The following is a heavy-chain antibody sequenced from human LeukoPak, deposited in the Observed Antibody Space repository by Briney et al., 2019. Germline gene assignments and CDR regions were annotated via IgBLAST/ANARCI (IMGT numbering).Heavy chain of an antibody. Sequence: GGSLRLSCAASGFTFSSYSMNWVRQAPGKGLEWVASISSRSSYIFHADSVKGRFTISRDNAKNSLYLQMNSLRAEDTAGYYCLSWYEKVRDYWRQGTLLTVSS. V-gene: IGHV3-21*01. D-gene: IGHD6-13*01. CDR3: LSWYEKVRDY. CDR2: ISSRSSYI. CDR1: GFTFSSYS. J-gene: IGHJ4*02.